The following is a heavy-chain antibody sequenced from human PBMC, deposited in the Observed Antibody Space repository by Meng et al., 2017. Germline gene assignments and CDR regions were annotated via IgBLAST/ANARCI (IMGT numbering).Heavy chain of an antibody. J-gene: IGHJ4*02. Sequence: GGSLRLSCAASGFTFSSYAMSWVRQAPGKGPEWVSAISGSGGSTYYADSVKGRFTISRDNSKNTLYLQMNSLRAEDTAVYYCARGGYSSSWYIGDYWGQGTRVTVSS. V-gene: IGHV3-23*01. D-gene: IGHD6-13*01. CDR3: ARGGYSSSWYIGDY. CDR2: ISGSGGST. CDR1: GFTFSSYA.